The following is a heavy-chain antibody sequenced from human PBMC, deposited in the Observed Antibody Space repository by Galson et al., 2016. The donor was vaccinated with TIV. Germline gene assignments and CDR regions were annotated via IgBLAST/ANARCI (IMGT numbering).Heavy chain of an antibody. Sequence: SVKVSCKASGYTFTSYYMHWVRQAPGQGLEWMGIINPSGGSTSYAQKFQGRVTMARDTSTSTVYMELSSLRSEDTAVYYCARVLEVAGTDYWGQGTLDTVSS. J-gene: IGHJ4*02. CDR3: ARVLEVAGTDY. V-gene: IGHV1-46*01. CDR2: INPSGGST. CDR1: GYTFTSYY. D-gene: IGHD6-19*01.